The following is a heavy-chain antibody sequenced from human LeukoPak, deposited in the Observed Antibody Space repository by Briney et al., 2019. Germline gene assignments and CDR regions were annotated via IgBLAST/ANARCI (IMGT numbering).Heavy chain of an antibody. Sequence: SGGSLRLSCAASGFTFSSYWMSWVRQAPGKGLEWVANIKQDGSEKYYVDSVKGRLTISRNNAKNSLYLQMNSLRAEDTAVYYCARGTGIAVADFDYWGQGTLVTVSS. CDR2: IKQDGSEK. CDR3: ARGTGIAVADFDY. CDR1: GFTFSSYW. J-gene: IGHJ4*02. D-gene: IGHD6-19*01. V-gene: IGHV3-7*01.